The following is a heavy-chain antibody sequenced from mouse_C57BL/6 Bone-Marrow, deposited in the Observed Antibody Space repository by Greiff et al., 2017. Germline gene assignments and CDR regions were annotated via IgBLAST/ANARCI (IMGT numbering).Heavy chain of an antibody. J-gene: IGHJ2*01. CDR3: TRSLIYYGTNY. V-gene: IGHV14-2*01. Sequence: VQLQQSGAELVKPGASVKLSCTASGFNIKDYYIHWVKQRTEQGLEWIGRIDPEDGETKYAPQFQDKATIPADTSSNTAYLQLSSLTSEDTAVYYCTRSLIYYGTNYWGQGTTLTVSS. CDR1: GFNIKDYY. D-gene: IGHD1-1*01. CDR2: IDPEDGET.